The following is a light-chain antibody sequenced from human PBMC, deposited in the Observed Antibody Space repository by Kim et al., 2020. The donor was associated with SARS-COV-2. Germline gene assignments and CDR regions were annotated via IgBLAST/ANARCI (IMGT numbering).Light chain of an antibody. V-gene: IGLV1-51*01. J-gene: IGLJ2*01. CDR1: NSNIGKNY. Sequence: QSVLTQPPSVSAAPGQKVTISCSGSNSNIGKNYVSWYQQLPGTAPKLLIYDNDKRHSGIPDRFSGSKSGTSATLDITGLQTGDEADYYCATWDNSLNGLVFCGGTQLTVL. CDR3: ATWDNSLNGLV. CDR2: DND.